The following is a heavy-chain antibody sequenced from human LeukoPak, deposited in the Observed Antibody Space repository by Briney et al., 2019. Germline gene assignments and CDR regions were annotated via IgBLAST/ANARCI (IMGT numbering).Heavy chain of an antibody. CDR1: GGSFSGYY. D-gene: IGHD3-22*01. Sequence: SETLSLTCAVYGGSFSGYYWSWIRQPAGKGLEWIGRIYTSGSTNYNPSLKSRVTMSVDTSKNQFSLKLSSVTAADTAVYYCASQYYDSSGYYYWGQGTLVTVSS. J-gene: IGHJ4*02. V-gene: IGHV4-59*10. CDR3: ASQYYDSSGYYY. CDR2: IYTSGST.